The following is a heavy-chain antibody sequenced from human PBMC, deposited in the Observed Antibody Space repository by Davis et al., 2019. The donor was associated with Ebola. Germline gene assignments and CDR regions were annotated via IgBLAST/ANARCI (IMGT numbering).Heavy chain of an antibody. J-gene: IGHJ4*02. V-gene: IGHV4-39*01. Sequence: SETLSLTCTVSGGSVSSGSYYWNWIRQPPGKGLDWIGEINHRGSTSYNPSLKSRVTISLDTSKNQFSLRLTSVTAADTAVYYCATDYGASWGQGTLVTVSS. CDR2: INHRGST. CDR3: ATDYGAS. D-gene: IGHD4-17*01. CDR1: GGSVSSGSYY.